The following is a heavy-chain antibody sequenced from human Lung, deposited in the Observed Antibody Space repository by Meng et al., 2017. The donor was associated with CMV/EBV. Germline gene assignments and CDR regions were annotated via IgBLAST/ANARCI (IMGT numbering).Heavy chain of an antibody. CDR1: GYTFTSYG. V-gene: IGHV1-18*04. CDR3: ARGGGGQYSSGWPFWDY. Sequence: ASXXVSXKASGYTFTSYGISWVRQAPGQGPEWIGWISAYNGNTNYAQKLQGRVTMTTDTSTSTAYMELRSLRSDDTAVYYCARGGGGQYSSGWPFWDYWGQGXLVTVSS. CDR2: ISAYNGNT. D-gene: IGHD6-19*01. J-gene: IGHJ4*02.